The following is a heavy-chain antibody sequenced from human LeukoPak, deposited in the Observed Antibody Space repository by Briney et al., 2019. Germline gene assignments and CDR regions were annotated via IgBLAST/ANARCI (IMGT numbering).Heavy chain of an antibody. CDR3: ARGTTSLDH. Sequence: PGASVKVSCKTSGFTFTGYFSHWLRQAPGQGPEWMGWINPKTGATKYAQKFEGRVTVTRDTSITTAYMELSGLTFDDTAVYYCARGTTSLDHWGQGTLVTVTS. J-gene: IGHJ4*02. CDR2: INPKTGAT. D-gene: IGHD2-2*01. V-gene: IGHV1-2*02. CDR1: GFTFTGYF.